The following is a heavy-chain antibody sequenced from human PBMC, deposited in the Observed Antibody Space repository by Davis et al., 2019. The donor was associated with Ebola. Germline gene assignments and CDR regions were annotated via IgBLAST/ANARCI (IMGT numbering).Heavy chain of an antibody. V-gene: IGHV3-33*06. CDR1: GFTFSSYG. CDR2: IWYDGSNK. Sequence: GESLKISCAASGFTFSSYGMHWVRQAPGKGLEWVAVIWYDGSNKYYADSVKGRFTISRDNSKNTLYLQMNSLRAEDSATYYCAKGDVVVTAHWGQGTLVTVSS. J-gene: IGHJ4*02. CDR3: AKGDVVVTAH. D-gene: IGHD3-22*01.